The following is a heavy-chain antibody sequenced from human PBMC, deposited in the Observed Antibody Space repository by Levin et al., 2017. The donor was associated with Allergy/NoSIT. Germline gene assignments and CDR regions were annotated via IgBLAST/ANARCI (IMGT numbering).Heavy chain of an antibody. J-gene: IGHJ4*02. CDR3: TRFRDCSTGACYRGVFDY. V-gene: IGHV3-66*01. CDR1: GITVSSHY. Sequence: GESLKISCEASGITVSSHYMSWVRQAPGRGLEWVSSIYSGGTTYYPDSVRGRFTIPRDNSRDNSTNTLYLQVNTLRADDTAVYYCTRFRDCSTGACYRGVFDYWGPGIVVGVSS. D-gene: IGHD2-15*01. CDR2: IYSGGTT.